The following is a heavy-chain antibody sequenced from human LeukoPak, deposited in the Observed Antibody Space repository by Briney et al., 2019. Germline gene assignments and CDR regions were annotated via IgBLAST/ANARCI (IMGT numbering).Heavy chain of an antibody. Sequence: GGSLRLSCAASGFSFSGSAVHWVRQASGKGLEWVGRIRSKTNNYATEYAVSVEGRFTISRDNAKNSLYLQMNSLGAEDAAVYYCARLLHGSGSSYYFDYWGQGTLVTVSS. D-gene: IGHD3-10*01. CDR3: ARLLHGSGSSYYFDY. J-gene: IGHJ4*02. CDR1: GFSFSGSA. CDR2: IRSKTNNYAT. V-gene: IGHV3-73*01.